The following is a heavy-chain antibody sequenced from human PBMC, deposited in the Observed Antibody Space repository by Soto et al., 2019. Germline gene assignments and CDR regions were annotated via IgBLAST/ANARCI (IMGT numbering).Heavy chain of an antibody. CDR1: GGAISSYY. CDR3: ARHSTYYDSSGYALPHHYCHGMDV. J-gene: IGHJ6*02. V-gene: IGHV4-59*08. Sequence: ETLSLTCTVTGGAISSYYWSWIRQPPGEGLEWIGYIYYSGSTNYNPSLKSRVTISVDTSKNQFSLKLSSVTAADTAVYYCARHSTYYDSSGYALPHHYCHGMDVWRSGNPVT. CDR2: IYYSGST. D-gene: IGHD3-22*01.